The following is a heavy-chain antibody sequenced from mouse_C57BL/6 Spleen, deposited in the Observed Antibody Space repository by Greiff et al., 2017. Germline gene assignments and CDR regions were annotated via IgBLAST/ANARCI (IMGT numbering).Heavy chain of an antibody. J-gene: IGHJ1*03. CDR3: ARGGAYYGSSYWYFDV. V-gene: IGHV1-82*01. CDR2: IYPGDGDT. D-gene: IGHD1-1*01. Sequence: QVQLQQSGPELVKPGASVKISCKASGYAFSSSWMNWVKQRPGKGLEWIGRIYPGDGDTNYNGKFKGKATLTADKSSSPAYMQLSSLTSEDSAVYFCARGGAYYGSSYWYFDVWGTGTTVTVSS. CDR1: GYAFSSSW.